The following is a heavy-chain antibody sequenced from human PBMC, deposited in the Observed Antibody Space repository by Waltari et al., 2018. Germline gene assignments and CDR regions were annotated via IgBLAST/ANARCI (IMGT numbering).Heavy chain of an antibody. CDR3: ARGIGGSYAGDL. D-gene: IGHD1-26*01. CDR1: RGSLPSTSYY. CDR2: IPYSGST. J-gene: IGHJ4*02. Sequence: QLQLQESGPGLVKPSETLSLTCTVPRGSLPSTSYYWGWIRQPPGKGLESIGSIPYSGSTHYNSSLKMRAAIPGNPSTNQFSLKLTSVTAADTAIYYCARGIGGSYAGDLWGQGTLVTVSS. V-gene: IGHV4-39*07.